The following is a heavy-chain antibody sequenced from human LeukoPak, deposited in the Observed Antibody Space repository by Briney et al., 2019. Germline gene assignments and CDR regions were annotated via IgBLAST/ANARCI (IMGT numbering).Heavy chain of an antibody. CDR2: ISSSSSYI. Sequence: GGSLRLSCAASGFTFGSYSMNWVRQAPGKGLEWVSSISSSSSYIYYADSVKGRFTISRDNAKNSLYLQMNSLRAEDTAVYYCARVGYYDSSGYRAFDIWGQGTMVTVSS. D-gene: IGHD3-22*01. V-gene: IGHV3-21*01. J-gene: IGHJ3*02. CDR3: ARVGYYDSSGYRAFDI. CDR1: GFTFGSYS.